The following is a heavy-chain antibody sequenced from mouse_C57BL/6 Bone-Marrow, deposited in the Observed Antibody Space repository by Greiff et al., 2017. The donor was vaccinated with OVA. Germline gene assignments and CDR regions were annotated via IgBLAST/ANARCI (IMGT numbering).Heavy chain of an antibody. CDR2: IDPSDSYT. CDR3: ARSRQLRLYYFDY. V-gene: IGHV1-69*01. CDR1: GYTFTSYW. Sequence: QVHVKQPGAELVMPGASVKLSCKASGYTFTSYWMHWVKQRPGQGLEWIGEIDPSDSYTNYNQKFKGKSTLTVDKSSSTAYMQLSSLTSEDSAVYYCARSRQLRLYYFDYWGQGTTLTVSS. J-gene: IGHJ2*01. D-gene: IGHD3-2*02.